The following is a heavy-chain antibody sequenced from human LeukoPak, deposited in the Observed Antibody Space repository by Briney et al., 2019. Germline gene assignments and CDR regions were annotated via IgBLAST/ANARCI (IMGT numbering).Heavy chain of an antibody. CDR1: GYSFTSFG. V-gene: IGHV1-18*01. D-gene: IGHD6-19*01. CDR2: ISAYNGNT. J-gene: IGHJ4*02. CDR3: ARVFDSSGWYGWRNVGY. Sequence: GASVKVSCKASGYSFTSFGISWVRQAPGQGLEWMGWISAYNGNTRSAQKFQGRVTMTRDTSISTAYMELSRLRSDDTAVYYCARVFDSSGWYGWRNVGYWDQGTLVTVSS.